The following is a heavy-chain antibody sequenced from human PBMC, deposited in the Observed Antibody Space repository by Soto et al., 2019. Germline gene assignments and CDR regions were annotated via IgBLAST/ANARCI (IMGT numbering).Heavy chain of an antibody. CDR3: ARLVWSYFRGGDAGFDY. CDR1: GGSISISSYY. J-gene: IGHJ4*02. D-gene: IGHD1-26*01. Sequence: SETLSLTCTVSGGSISISSYYWGWIRQPPGKGLEWIGSIYYSGSTYYNPSLKSRVTISVDTSKKQFSLKLSSVTAADTAVYYCARLVWSYFRGGDAGFDYWGQGTRVTVSS. V-gene: IGHV4-39*01. CDR2: IYYSGST.